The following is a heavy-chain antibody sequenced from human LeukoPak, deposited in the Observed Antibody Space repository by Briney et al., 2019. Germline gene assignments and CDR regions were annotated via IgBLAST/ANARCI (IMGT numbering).Heavy chain of an antibody. CDR3: AKGYDSSGYYLDQ. CDR2: ISSSSSYI. V-gene: IGHV3-21*01. D-gene: IGHD3-22*01. Sequence: PGGSLRLSCAASGFTFSSYSMNWVRQAPGKGLEWVSSISSSSSYIYYADSVKGRFTISRDNAKNSLYLQMNSLRPEDTAVYYCAKGYDSSGYYLDQWGQGTLVTVSP. CDR1: GFTFSSYS. J-gene: IGHJ4*02.